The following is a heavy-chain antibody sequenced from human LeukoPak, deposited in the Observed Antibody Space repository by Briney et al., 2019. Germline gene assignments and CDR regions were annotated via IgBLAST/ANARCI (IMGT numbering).Heavy chain of an antibody. CDR3: ARASLEWLDYYYMDV. V-gene: IGHV4-59*01. CDR2: IYYSGST. D-gene: IGHD3-3*01. CDR1: GGSISNYY. J-gene: IGHJ6*03. Sequence: SETLSLTCTVSGGSISNYYWSWIRQPPGKGLEWIGYIYYSGSTNYNPSLKSRVTISVDTSKNQFSLKLSSVTAADTAVYYCARASLEWLDYYYMDVWGKGTTVTVSS.